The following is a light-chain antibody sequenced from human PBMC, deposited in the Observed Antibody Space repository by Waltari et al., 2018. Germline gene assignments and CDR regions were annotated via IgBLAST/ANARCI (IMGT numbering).Light chain of an antibody. J-gene: IGKJ1*01. CDR1: QNVLYSPHNKSF. V-gene: IGKV4-1*01. CDR2: WAS. CDR3: QQYYNIPWT. Sequence: DIVMTQSPDSLAVSLGERATVNCKSSQNVLYSPHNKSFLAWFQHKLGQPPKLLIYWASTRESGVPVRFSGSGSGRDFTLTISSLQAEDVAVYYCQQYYNIPWTFGQGTKVEIK.